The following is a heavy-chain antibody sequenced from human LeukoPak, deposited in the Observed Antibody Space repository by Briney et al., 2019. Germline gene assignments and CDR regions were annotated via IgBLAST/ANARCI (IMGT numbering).Heavy chain of an antibody. J-gene: IGHJ4*02. CDR2: IYYSGST. CDR3: ARGSLVMADY. V-gene: IGHV4-59*12. Sequence: SETLSLTCTVSGGSISSYYWSWIRQPPGKGLEWIGYIYYSGSTNYNPSLKSRVTISVDTSKNQFSLKLSSVTAADTAVYYCARGSLVMADYWGQGTLVTVSS. CDR1: GGSISSYY. D-gene: IGHD3-22*01.